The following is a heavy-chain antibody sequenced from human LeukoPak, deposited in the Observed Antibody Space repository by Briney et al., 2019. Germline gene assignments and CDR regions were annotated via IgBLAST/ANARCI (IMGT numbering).Heavy chain of an antibody. D-gene: IGHD1-26*01. V-gene: IGHV6-1*01. Sequence: SQTLSLTCAISGGSVSSSSAAWNWIRQSPSRGLEWLGRTYYRSKWFTDYAVSVKGRISITPDTPKNHFSLQLNSVTPEDTAVYYCTRGGGSYDYWGQGTLVTVSS. CDR3: TRGGGSYDY. J-gene: IGHJ4*02. CDR1: GGSVSSSSAA. CDR2: TYYRSKWFT.